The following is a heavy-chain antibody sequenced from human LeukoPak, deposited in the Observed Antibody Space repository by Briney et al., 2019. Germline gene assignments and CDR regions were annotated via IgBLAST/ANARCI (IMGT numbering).Heavy chain of an antibody. CDR2: IIPIFGTA. D-gene: IGHD2-15*01. J-gene: IGHJ3*02. CDR3: ARDGGWPSDAFDI. CDR1: GGTFSSYA. Sequence: EASVKVSCKASGGTFSSYAISWVRQAPGQGLEWMGGIIPIFGTANYAQKFQGRVTITADESTSTAYMELSSLRSEDTAVYYCARDGGWPSDAFDIWGQGTMVTVSS. V-gene: IGHV1-69*13.